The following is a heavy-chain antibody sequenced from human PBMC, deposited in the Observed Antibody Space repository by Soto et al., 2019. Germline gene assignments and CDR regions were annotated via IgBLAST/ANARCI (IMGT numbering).Heavy chain of an antibody. Sequence: SETLSLTCTVSGGSMRNYFWTWIRQPPGKGLEWIGYIHYSGTTSFFPSYNPSLRSRVTISEDTSKNQFSLKLLSVTTADTAVYFCAAGEASIRNLAHYYLDFWGQGTLVTVSS. J-gene: IGHJ4*02. CDR1: GGSMRNYF. D-gene: IGHD2-2*01. CDR2: IHYSGTT. V-gene: IGHV4-59*01. CDR3: AAGEASIRNLAHYYLDF.